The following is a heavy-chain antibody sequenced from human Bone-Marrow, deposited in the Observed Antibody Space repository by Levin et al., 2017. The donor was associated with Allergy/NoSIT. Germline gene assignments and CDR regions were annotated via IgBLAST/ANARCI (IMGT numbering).Heavy chain of an antibody. CDR3: ARDYNFGSGWYGFGDN. Sequence: ASVKVSCKASGYTFTDYYVQWVRQVPGQGLEWMGWINPNDGGTTYAQKFQGRVTTTRDTSISTAYMELSRLTSDDTAIYYCARDYNFGSGWYGFGDNWGQGTLVTVSS. J-gene: IGHJ4*02. CDR1: GYTFTDYY. CDR2: INPNDGGT. D-gene: IGHD6-19*01. V-gene: IGHV1-2*02.